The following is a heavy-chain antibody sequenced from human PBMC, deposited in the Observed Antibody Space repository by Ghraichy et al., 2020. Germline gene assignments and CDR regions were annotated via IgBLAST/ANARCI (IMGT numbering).Heavy chain of an antibody. CDR2: ISGSGGST. D-gene: IGHD3-9*01. CDR1: GFTFSSYA. V-gene: IGHV3-23*01. CDR3: AKDYDILTGYYTFDY. Sequence: GESLNISCAASGFTFSSYAMSWVRQAPGKGLEWVSAISGSGGSTYYADSVKGRFTISRDNSKNTLYLQMNSLRAEDTAVYYCAKDYDILTGYYTFDYWGQGTLVTVSS. J-gene: IGHJ4*02.